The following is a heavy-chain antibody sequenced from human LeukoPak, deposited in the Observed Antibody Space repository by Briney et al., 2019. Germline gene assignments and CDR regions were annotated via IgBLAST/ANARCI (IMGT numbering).Heavy chain of an antibody. D-gene: IGHD4-17*01. CDR3: ARLRDTVTSASDY. Sequence: GGSLRLSCAASGFSINSYSMTWVRQAPGKGLEWVSTISSSGGYIYYADSVKGRFTISRDTAKNPLYLQMNSLRVEDTAVYNCARLRDTVTSASDYWGQGTLVTVSS. CDR2: ISSSGGYI. J-gene: IGHJ4*02. V-gene: IGHV3-21*01. CDR1: GFSINSYS.